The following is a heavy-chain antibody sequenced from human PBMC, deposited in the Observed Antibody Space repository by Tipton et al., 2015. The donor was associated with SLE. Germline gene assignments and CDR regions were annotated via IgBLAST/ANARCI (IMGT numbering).Heavy chain of an antibody. D-gene: IGHD1-26*01. CDR3: AAELQPLYGMAV. V-gene: IGHV3-30*04. Sequence: SLRLSCAASGFTFSSYAMHWVRQAPGKGLEWVALISYDGSNKYYADSVKGRFTISRDNSKNTLYLQMNSLRAEDTAVYYCAAELQPLYGMAVWGQGTTVTVSS. CDR1: GFTFSSYA. J-gene: IGHJ6*02. CDR2: ISYDGSNK.